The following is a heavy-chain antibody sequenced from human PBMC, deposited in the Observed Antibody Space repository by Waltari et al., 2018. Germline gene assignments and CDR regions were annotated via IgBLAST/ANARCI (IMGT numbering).Heavy chain of an antibody. CDR3: ARASIVGATAPFDY. Sequence: QVQLVESGGGVVQPGRSLRLSCAASGFTFSSYGMHWVRQAPGKGRGWGALIWYVGSNKYYADSVKSRFTISRDNSKNTLYLQMNSLRAEDTAVYYCARASIVGATAPFDYWGQGTLVAVSS. J-gene: IGHJ4*02. V-gene: IGHV3-33*01. D-gene: IGHD1-26*01. CDR2: IWYVGSNK. CDR1: GFTFSSYG.